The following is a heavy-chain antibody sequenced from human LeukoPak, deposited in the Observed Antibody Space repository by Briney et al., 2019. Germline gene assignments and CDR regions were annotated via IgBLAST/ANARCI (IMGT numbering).Heavy chain of an antibody. D-gene: IGHD2-2*02. Sequence: GGSLRLSCAASGFTFSSYAMCWVRQAPGKGLEWVSSISSSSSYIYYADSVKGRFTISRDNAKNSLYLQMSSLRSEDTAVYYCARDHHCSSTSCYIRQGDYYYYMDVWGKGTTVTVSS. CDR1: GFTFSSYA. V-gene: IGHV3-21*04. CDR2: ISSSSSYI. J-gene: IGHJ6*03. CDR3: ARDHHCSSTSCYIRQGDYYYYMDV.